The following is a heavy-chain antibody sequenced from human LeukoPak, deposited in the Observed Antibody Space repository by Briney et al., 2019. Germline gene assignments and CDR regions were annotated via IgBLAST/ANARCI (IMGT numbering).Heavy chain of an antibody. CDR2: ISAYNGNT. J-gene: IGHJ4*02. CDR3: ARADPYYPTAHTVDY. CDR1: GYTFTSYG. Sequence: ASVKVSCKASGYTFTSYGISWVRQAPGQGLEGMGWISAYNGNTNYAQKLQGRVTMTTDTSTSTAYMELRSLRSDDTAVYYCARADPYYPTAHTVDYWGQGTLVTVSS. D-gene: IGHD3-10*01. V-gene: IGHV1-18*01.